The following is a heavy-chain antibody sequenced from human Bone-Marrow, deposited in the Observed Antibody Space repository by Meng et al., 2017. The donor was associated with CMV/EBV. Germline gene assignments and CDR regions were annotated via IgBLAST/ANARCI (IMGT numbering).Heavy chain of an antibody. Sequence: GGSLRLSCAASGFTFSTYNMNWVRQAPGKGLEWVSSISSSGNYIYYADSVKGRFTISRDNAKNSLYLRMNNLRAEDTAVYYCARDKTHRSNYYDSSGIVWGQGALFTVSS. CDR2: ISSSGNYI. V-gene: IGHV3-21*01. CDR1: GFTFSTYN. J-gene: IGHJ4*02. D-gene: IGHD3-22*01. CDR3: ARDKTHRSNYYDSSGIV.